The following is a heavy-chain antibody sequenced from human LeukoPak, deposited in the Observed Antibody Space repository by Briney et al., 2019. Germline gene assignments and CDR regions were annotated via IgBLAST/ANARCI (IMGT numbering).Heavy chain of an antibody. V-gene: IGHV4-34*09. CDR1: GGSFSGYY. J-gene: IGHJ3*02. Sequence: SETLSLTCAVYGGSFSGYYWSWIRQPPGKGLEWIGEINHSGSTYYNPSLKSRVTISVDTSKNQFSLKLSSVTAADTAVYYCARDRRAYYYDSSGYYAFDIWGQGTMVTVSS. CDR2: INHSGST. CDR3: ARDRRAYYYDSSGYYAFDI. D-gene: IGHD3-22*01.